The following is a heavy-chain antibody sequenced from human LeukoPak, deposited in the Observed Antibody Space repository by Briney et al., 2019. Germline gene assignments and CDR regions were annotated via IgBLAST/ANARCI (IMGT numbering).Heavy chain of an antibody. D-gene: IGHD3-22*01. V-gene: IGHV4-59*01. Sequence: GSLRLSCAASGFTFSSYEMNWVRQAPGKGLEWIGSIYYSGSTNYNPSLKSRVTISVDTSKNQFSLRLSSVTAADTAVYYCARVTGYIVEDYFDYWGQGTLVTVSS. CDR3: ARVTGYIVEDYFDY. J-gene: IGHJ4*02. CDR1: GFTFSSYE. CDR2: IYYSGST.